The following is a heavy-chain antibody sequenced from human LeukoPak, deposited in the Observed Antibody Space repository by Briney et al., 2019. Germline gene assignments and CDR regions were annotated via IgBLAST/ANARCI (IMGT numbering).Heavy chain of an antibody. CDR3: ARGTTVAFDY. CDR1: GFTFSSYS. J-gene: IGHJ4*02. V-gene: IGHV3-74*01. D-gene: IGHD1-1*01. Sequence: GGSLRLSCAASGFTFSSYSMNWVRQAPGKGLEWVSSINSDESDIRYADSVKGRFTISRDNAKNTVSLQMNSLRAEDTAVYYCARGTTVAFDYWGQGILVTVSS. CDR2: INSDESDI.